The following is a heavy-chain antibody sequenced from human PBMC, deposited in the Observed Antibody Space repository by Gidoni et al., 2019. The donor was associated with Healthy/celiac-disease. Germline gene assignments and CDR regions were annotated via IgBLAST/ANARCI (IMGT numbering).Heavy chain of an antibody. CDR2: INHSGST. CDR1: GGSFSGYY. J-gene: IGHJ4*02. Sequence: QVQLQQWGAGLLKPSATLSLTGAVYGGSFSGYYWSWIRQPPGKGLEWIGEINHSGSTNYNPSLKSRVTISVDTPKNQFSLKLSSVTAADTAVYYCAREVDLSSSFDYWGQGTLVTVSS. V-gene: IGHV4-34*01. CDR3: AREVDLSSSFDY. D-gene: IGHD6-6*01.